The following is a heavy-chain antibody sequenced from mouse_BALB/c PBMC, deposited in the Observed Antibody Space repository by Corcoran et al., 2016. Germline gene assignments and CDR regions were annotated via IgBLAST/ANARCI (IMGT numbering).Heavy chain of an antibody. CDR3: ARYPDGYYVDY. CDR1: GYTFTDYY. J-gene: IGHJ2*01. Sequence: EVQLQQSGPELVKPGASVKMSCKASGYTFTDYYMKWVKQSHGKILEWIGDINPNNGGTSYNQKFKGKATLTVDKSSSTAYMQLNSLTSEDSAVYYCARYPDGYYVDYWGQGTTLTVSS. D-gene: IGHD2-3*01. CDR2: INPNNGGT. V-gene: IGHV1-26*01.